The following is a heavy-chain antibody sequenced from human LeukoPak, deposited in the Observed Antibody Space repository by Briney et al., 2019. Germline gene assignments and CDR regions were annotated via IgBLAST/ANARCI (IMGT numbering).Heavy chain of an antibody. J-gene: IGHJ4*02. D-gene: IGHD4-17*01. V-gene: IGHV3-23*01. CDR3: AESYGDYVSVAIFDY. CDR2: ISGSGGST. Sequence: PGGSLRLSCAASRFTFSSYAMSWVRQAPGKGLEWVSAISGSGGSTYYADSVKGRFTISRDNSKNTLYLQMNSLRAEDTAVYYCAESYGDYVSVAIFDYWGQGTLVTVSS. CDR1: RFTFSSYA.